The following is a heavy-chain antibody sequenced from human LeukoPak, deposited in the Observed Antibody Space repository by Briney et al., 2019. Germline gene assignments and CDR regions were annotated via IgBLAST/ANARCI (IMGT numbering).Heavy chain of an antibody. CDR3: GRDKSSELAFDY. V-gene: IGHV3-21*01. CDR1: GFTFSSYS. J-gene: IGHJ4*02. CDR2: ISSSSSYI. D-gene: IGHD1-7*01. Sequence: GGSLRLSCAACGFTFSSYSMNWVRQAPGKGLEWVSSISSSSSYIYYADSVKGRFTISRDNAKNSLYLQMNSLRAEDTAVYYCGRDKSSELAFDYWGQGTLVTVSS.